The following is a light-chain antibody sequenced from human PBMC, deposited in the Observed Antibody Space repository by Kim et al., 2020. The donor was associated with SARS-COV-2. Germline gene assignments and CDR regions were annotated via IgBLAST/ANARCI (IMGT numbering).Light chain of an antibody. J-gene: IGLJ2*01. CDR3: QAWDSSTVLV. CDR1: KLGDKY. CDR2: QDS. Sequence: SYELTQPPSVSVSPGQTASITCSGDKLGDKYACWYQQKPGQFPVLVIYQDSKRPTGIPERFSGSNSGNTATLTISGTQAMDEADYYCQAWDSSTVLVFGG. V-gene: IGLV3-1*01.